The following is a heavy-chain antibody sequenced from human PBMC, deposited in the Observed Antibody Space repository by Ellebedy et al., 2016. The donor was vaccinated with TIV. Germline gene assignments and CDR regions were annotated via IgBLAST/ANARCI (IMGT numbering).Heavy chain of an antibody. D-gene: IGHD3/OR15-3a*01. CDR2: IYAGDSET. J-gene: IGHJ4*02. CDR3: ARRGLADF. Sequence: GESLKISCETSGYTFSNYLIGWVRQKPGKGLEWMGSIYAGDSETKYSPSLQGHITISVDKSVSTTYLHLSSLRVSDSAMYFCARRGLADFWGQGTPITVSS. V-gene: IGHV5-51*01. CDR1: GYTFSNYL.